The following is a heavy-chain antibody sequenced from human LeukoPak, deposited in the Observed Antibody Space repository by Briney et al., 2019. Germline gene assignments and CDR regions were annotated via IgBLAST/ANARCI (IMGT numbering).Heavy chain of an antibody. CDR1: GFTFSSYG. J-gene: IGHJ6*03. D-gene: IGHD2-2*01. Sequence: PGGSLRLSCAASGFTFSSYGMHWVRQAPGKGLEWVAFIRYDGSNKYYADSVKGRFTISRDNSKNTLYLQMNSLRAEDTAVYYCAKDLSSMGYYYYMDVWGKGTTVTISS. CDR3: AKDLSSMGYYYYMDV. CDR2: IRYDGSNK. V-gene: IGHV3-30*02.